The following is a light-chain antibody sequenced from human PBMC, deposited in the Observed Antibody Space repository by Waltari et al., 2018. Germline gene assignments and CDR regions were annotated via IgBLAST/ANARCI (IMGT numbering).Light chain of an antibody. J-gene: IGLJ1*01. V-gene: IGLV3-1*01. CDR2: QDN. Sequence: SYELTQPPSVSVSPGQTATTSCSGDTLRAKYACWYQQKPGQAPVMVIYQDNRRTSGIPERLSGSNSGNTATLTISGTQAMYEADYYCRAWDSSAAGVFGSGTKVTVL. CDR3: RAWDSSAAGV. CDR1: TLRAKY.